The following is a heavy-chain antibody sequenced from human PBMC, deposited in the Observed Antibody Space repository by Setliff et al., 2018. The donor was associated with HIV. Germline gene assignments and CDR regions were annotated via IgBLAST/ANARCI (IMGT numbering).Heavy chain of an antibody. V-gene: IGHV1-3*01. J-gene: IGHJ6*03. CDR2: INPGNGNT. CDR1: GYGLIAYA. CDR3: ARDLSIDSSGYPRIGYSYMDV. Sequence: ASVKVSCKASGYGLIAYAMNWVRQAPGQRPEWMGWINPGNGNTKYSQKFQGRVTITRVTSASTVYMELSGLRSEDTAVYYCARDLSIDSSGYPRIGYSYMDVWGEGTTVTVS. D-gene: IGHD3-22*01.